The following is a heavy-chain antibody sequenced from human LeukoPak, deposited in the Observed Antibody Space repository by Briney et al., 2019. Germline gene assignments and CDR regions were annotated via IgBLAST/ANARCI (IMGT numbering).Heavy chain of an antibody. V-gene: IGHV3-7*01. CDR2: IKRDGSEK. CDR3: ARDKEAAVDFWSGYYPL. D-gene: IGHD3-3*01. CDR1: GFTFNSYR. J-gene: IGHJ4*02. Sequence: PGGSLRLTCAASGFTFNSYRMGWVRQAPGKGLEWVANIKRDGSEKYYGDSVKGRFTISRDNAKNSLYLQMNSLRAEDTAVYYCARDKEAAVDFWSGYYPLWGQGTLVTVSS.